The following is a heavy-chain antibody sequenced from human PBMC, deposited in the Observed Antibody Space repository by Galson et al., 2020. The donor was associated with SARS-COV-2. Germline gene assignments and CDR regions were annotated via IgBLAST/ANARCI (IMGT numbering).Heavy chain of an antibody. V-gene: IGHV3-23*01. J-gene: IGHJ5*02. CDR1: GFSFDSYA. Sequence: GGSLSLTCAASGFSFDSYAMHWFRHPPGTCLEWVSGISGSGYTTKYADSVKGRFTVSRDNYKNTLYLKLSSLRAEDTATYFCATCPSLAPATLPESWGQGSLVTVSS. CDR2: ISGSGYTT. D-gene: IGHD3-3*02. CDR3: ATCPSLAPATLPES.